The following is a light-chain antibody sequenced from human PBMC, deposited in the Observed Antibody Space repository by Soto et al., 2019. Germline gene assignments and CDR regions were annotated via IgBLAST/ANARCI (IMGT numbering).Light chain of an antibody. CDR1: QSIDKY. V-gene: IGKV3-11*01. J-gene: IGKJ5*01. CDR3: QQRSNWPIT. Sequence: EIVLTQFPATLSLSPGERATLSCRASQSIDKYLAWYQQHPGQAPRLLIYDASNRATGIPPRFSGSGSGTDFTLTISSLEPEDFAVYYCQQRSNWPITFGQGTRLEIK. CDR2: DAS.